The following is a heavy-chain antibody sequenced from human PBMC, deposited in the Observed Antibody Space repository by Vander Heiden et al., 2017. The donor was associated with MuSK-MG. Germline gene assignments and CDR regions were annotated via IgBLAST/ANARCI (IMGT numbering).Heavy chain of an antibody. D-gene: IGHD2-2*02. J-gene: IGHJ5*02. CDR1: GASICIGAYY. CDR3: ARGSIRSSTSCYSCWFDP. Sequence: QVQLQESGPGLLEPSQTLSLTCTVPGASICIGAYYWRWVRHHPGKGPEWIGSIYYSGRTYYNKSLKRQGTISLNTSKNQFLRKLTSVTAAETAVYYCARGSIRSSTSCYSCWFDPWGQVSLITVSS. V-gene: IGHV4-31*01. CDR2: IYYSGRT.